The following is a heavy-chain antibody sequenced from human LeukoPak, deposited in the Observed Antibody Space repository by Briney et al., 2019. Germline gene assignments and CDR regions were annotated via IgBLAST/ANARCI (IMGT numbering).Heavy chain of an antibody. D-gene: IGHD3-16*02. V-gene: IGHV3-20*01. CDR2: INWNGGST. CDR3: ARAPWPGRLGELSLYPFDP. Sequence: PGGSLRLSCAASGFTFEDYAMSWVRQVPGKGLEWVSGINWNGGSTGYADSVKGRFTISRDNAKNSLSLQMNSLRVEDTALYHCARAPWPGRLGELSLYPFDPWGPGTLVTVSS. J-gene: IGHJ5*02. CDR1: GFTFEDYA.